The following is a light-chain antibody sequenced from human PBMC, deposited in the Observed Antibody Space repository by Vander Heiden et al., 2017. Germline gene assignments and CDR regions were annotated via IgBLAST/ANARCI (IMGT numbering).Light chain of an antibody. J-gene: IGKJ2*01. CDR3: QQRSNWPPYT. CDR2: DAS. V-gene: IGKV3-11*01. Sequence: ILLSHSPSTLSFSPPVTASLSCTASQSVGSYLAWYQQKPGQAPRLLIYDASNRATDIPARFSGSGSGTDFTLTISSLEPEDFAVYFCQQRSNWPPYTFGQGTKLEIK. CDR1: QSVGSY.